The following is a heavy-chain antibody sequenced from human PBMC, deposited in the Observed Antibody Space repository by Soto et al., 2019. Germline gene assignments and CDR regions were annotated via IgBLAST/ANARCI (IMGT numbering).Heavy chain of an antibody. D-gene: IGHD3-3*01. Sequence: GGSLRLSCAASGFTVSSNYMSWVRQAPGKGLEWVSVIYSGGSTYYADSVKGRFTISRHNSKNTLYLQMNSLRAEDTAVYYCARGGRTYYDFWSGPFDYWGQGTLVTVSS. J-gene: IGHJ4*02. CDR1: GFTVSSNY. CDR2: IYSGGST. CDR3: ARGGRTYYDFWSGPFDY. V-gene: IGHV3-53*04.